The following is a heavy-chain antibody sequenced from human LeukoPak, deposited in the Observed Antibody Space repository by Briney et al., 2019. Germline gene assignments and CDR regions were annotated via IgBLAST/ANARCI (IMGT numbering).Heavy chain of an antibody. J-gene: IGHJ4*02. CDR1: GFTFSSYA. Sequence: GGSLRLSCAASGFTFSSYAMSWVRQAPGKGLEWVTLISYDGYDKMYADSVRGRFTISRDNSNNTLYLQMHSLRIEDTAVYYCARDFFPIADSTWYEIGYWGQGTLVTVSS. D-gene: IGHD2-21*01. CDR3: ARDFFPIADSTWYEIGY. CDR2: ISYDGYDK. V-gene: IGHV3-30-3*01.